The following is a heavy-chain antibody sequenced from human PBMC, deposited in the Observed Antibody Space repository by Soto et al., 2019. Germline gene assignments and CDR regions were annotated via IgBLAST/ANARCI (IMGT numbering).Heavy chain of an antibody. CDR2: IGTAGDP. D-gene: IGHD7-27*01. Sequence: GGSLRLSCAASGFTFSSYDMHWVRQATGKGLEWVSAIGTAGDPYYPGSVKGRFTISRENANNSLYLQMNSLRAGDTALYYCARSGARRAFDIWGQGTMVTVSS. J-gene: IGHJ3*02. V-gene: IGHV3-13*05. CDR3: ARSGARRAFDI. CDR1: GFTFSSYD.